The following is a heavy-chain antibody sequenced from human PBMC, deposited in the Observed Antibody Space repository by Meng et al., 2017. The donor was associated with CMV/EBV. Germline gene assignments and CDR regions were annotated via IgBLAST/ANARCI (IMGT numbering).Heavy chain of an antibody. CDR2: IRNKAYGGTT. J-gene: IGHJ4*02. CDR3: TRDFEVGATEDY. CDR1: GFTFGDYA. D-gene: IGHD1-26*01. V-gene: IGHV3-49*04. Sequence: GGSLRLSCTASGFTFGDYAMSWVRQAPGKGLEWVGFIRNKAYGGTTEYAASVKGRSTISRDDSKSIAYLQMNSLKTEDTAVYYCTRDFEVGATEDYWGQGTLVTVSS.